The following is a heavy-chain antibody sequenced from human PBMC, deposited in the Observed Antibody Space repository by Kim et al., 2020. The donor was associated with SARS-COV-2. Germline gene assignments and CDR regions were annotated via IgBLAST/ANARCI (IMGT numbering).Heavy chain of an antibody. CDR1: GDTIKSGNWY. CDR2: IHRSGIN. V-gene: IGHV4-30-4*01. J-gene: IGHJ4*01. CDR3: ARGGRVYNSGWEYYFD. Sequence: SETLSLTCTVSGDTIKSGNWYWSWIRQHPAKGLQWIGNIHRSGINYYSASLKSRLNISVDTSKNQFSLTLTSVTAADTAVYYCARGGRVYNSGWEYYFD. D-gene: IGHD6-25*01.